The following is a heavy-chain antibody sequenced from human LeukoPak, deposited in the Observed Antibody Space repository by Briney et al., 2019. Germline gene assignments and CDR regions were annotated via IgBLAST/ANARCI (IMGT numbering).Heavy chain of an antibody. D-gene: IGHD6-13*01. J-gene: IGHJ6*03. CDR2: ISAYNGNT. V-gene: IGHV1-18*01. CDR3: ARDVYSSSWYTGYYYYMDV. Sequence: ASVKVSCKASGYTFTSYGISWVRQAPGQGLEWMGWISAYNGNTNYAQKLQGRVTMTTDTSASTAYMELRSLRSDDTAVYYCARDVYSSSWYTGYYYYMDVWGKGTTVTVSS. CDR1: GYTFTSYG.